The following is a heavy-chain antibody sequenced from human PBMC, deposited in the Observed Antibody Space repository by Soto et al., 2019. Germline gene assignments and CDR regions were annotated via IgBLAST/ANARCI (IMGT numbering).Heavy chain of an antibody. D-gene: IGHD4-17*01. CDR1: GFTFSSYG. J-gene: IGHJ4*02. CDR2: ISYDGNNK. Sequence: QEQLVESGGGVVQPGRSLRLSCAASGFTFSSYGMHWVRQAPGKGLEWVAVISYDGNNKYYADSVKGRFTISRDNSKNTLYLQMNSLRAEDTAVYYCAKSPVSVTTTFYFDYWGQGTLVTVSS. CDR3: AKSPVSVTTTFYFDY. V-gene: IGHV3-30*18.